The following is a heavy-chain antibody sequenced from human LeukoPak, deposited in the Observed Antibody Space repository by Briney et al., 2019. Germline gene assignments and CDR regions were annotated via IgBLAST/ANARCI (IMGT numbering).Heavy chain of an antibody. Sequence: GGSLRLSCAASGFTFSSYAMSRVRQAPGKGLEWVSAISGSGGSTYYADSVKGRFTISRDNSKNTLYLQMNSLRAEDTAVYYCAKVASTLYSSGWYEGAFDIWGQGTMVTVSS. CDR3: AKVASTLYSSGWYEGAFDI. J-gene: IGHJ3*02. V-gene: IGHV3-23*01. CDR1: GFTFSSYA. D-gene: IGHD6-19*01. CDR2: ISGSGGST.